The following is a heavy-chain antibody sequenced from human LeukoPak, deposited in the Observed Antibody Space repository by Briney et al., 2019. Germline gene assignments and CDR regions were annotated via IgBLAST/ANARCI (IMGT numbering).Heavy chain of an antibody. V-gene: IGHV3-7*03. CDR1: GFTFRSYW. D-gene: IGHD3-22*01. CDR3: AKVASGYYTQEDAFDI. Sequence: PGGSLRLSCAASGFTFRSYWMSWVRQAPGKGLEWVANINQGGSVKYYADSVKGRFTISRDNSKNSLYLQMNSLRTEDTALYYCAKVASGYYTQEDAFDIWGQGTMVTVSS. J-gene: IGHJ3*02. CDR2: INQGGSVK.